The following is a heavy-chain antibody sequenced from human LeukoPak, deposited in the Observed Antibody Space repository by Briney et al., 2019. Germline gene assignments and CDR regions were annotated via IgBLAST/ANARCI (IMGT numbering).Heavy chain of an antibody. CDR3: ARVEYSSSSWFDP. J-gene: IGHJ5*02. CDR2: IYYSGST. V-gene: IGHV4-31*03. D-gene: IGHD6-6*01. Sequence: SETLSLTCTVSGGSINSGGFYWSWIRRHPGKGLEWIGYIYYSGSTYYNPSLKSRVTISVDTSKNQFSLKLSSVTAADTAVYYCARVEYSSSSWFDPWGQGTLVTVSS. CDR1: GGSINSGGFY.